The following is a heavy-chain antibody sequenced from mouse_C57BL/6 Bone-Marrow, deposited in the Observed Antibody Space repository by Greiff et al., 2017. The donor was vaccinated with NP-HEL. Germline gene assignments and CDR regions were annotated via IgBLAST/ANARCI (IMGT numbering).Heavy chain of an antibody. D-gene: IGHD2-1*01. J-gene: IGHJ1*03. Sequence: EVQVVESEGGLVQPGSSMKLSCTASGFTFSDYYMAWVRQVPEKGLEWVANINYDGSSTYYLDSLKSRFIISRDNAKNILYLQMSSLKSEDTATYYCARDQGYYGNYGYFDVWGTGTTVTVSS. CDR1: GFTFSDYY. CDR2: INYDGSST. V-gene: IGHV5-16*01. CDR3: ARDQGYYGNYGYFDV.